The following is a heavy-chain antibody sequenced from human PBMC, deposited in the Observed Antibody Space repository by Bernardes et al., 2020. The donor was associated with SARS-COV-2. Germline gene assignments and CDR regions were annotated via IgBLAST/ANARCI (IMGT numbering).Heavy chain of an antibody. V-gene: IGHV4-34*01. D-gene: IGHD3-3*01. Sequence: SETLSLTCAVHGGSFSGYYWSWIRQPPGKGLEWIGEINHSGSTNYNPSLKSRVTISVDTSKNQFSLKLSSVTAADTAVYYCARGSNVLRFLEWLERDYYYMDVWGKGTTVTVSS. CDR2: INHSGST. J-gene: IGHJ6*03. CDR3: ARGSNVLRFLEWLERDYYYMDV. CDR1: GGSFSGYY.